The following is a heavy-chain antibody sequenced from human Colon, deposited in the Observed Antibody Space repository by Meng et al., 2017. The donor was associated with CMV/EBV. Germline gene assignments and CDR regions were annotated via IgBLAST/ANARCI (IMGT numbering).Heavy chain of an antibody. Sequence: SVKVSCKASGGTFSSYAISWVRQAPGQGLEWMGGIIPIFGTANYAQKFQGRVTITTDESTSTAYMELSSLRSEDTAVYYCARARGGANHYYHGMDVWGQGTTVTVSS. J-gene: IGHJ6*02. CDR1: GGTFSSYA. D-gene: IGHD4/OR15-4a*01. CDR2: IIPIFGTA. V-gene: IGHV1-69*05. CDR3: ARARGGANHYYHGMDV.